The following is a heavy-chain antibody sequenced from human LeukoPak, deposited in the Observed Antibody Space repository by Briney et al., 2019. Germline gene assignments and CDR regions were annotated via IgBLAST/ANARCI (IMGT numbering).Heavy chain of an antibody. CDR1: GFTFSSYD. CDR2: TSKSGSAI. V-gene: IGHV3-48*03. Sequence: GGSLRLSCAASGFTFSSYDVNWVRQAPGKGLEWISYTSKSGSAIYYADSVKGRFTISRHNAKNSLYLQMNSLRAEDTAVYYCARGGYYDSSGYYYDNYFDYWGQGTLVTVSS. J-gene: IGHJ4*02. CDR3: ARGGYYDSSGYYYDNYFDY. D-gene: IGHD3-22*01.